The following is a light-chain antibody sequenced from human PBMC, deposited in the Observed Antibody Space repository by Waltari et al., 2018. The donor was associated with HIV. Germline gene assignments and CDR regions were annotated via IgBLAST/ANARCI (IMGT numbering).Light chain of an antibody. J-gene: IGLJ2*01. V-gene: IGLV2-8*01. CDR3: TSYEGKNNLV. CDR2: EVN. CDR1: STDVPTYNY. Sequence: QSALTQPPSASGSPGQSVTISCTGTSTDVPTYNYVSWYQQHPGEAPKILIYEVNKRPSGVPDGFSGSKSGNTAALTVSGLQADDEADYYCTSYEGKNNLVFGGGTKLTVL.